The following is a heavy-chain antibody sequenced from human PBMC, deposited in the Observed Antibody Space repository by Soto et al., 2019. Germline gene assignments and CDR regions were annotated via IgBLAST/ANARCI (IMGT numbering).Heavy chain of an antibody. CDR3: ARDADYYGSGSYYANFDY. V-gene: IGHV1-69*13. CDR2: IIPIFGTA. Sequence: ASVKVSCKASGGTFSSYAISWVRQAPGQGLEWMGGIIPIFGTANYAQKFQGRVTITADESTSTAYMELSSLRSEDTAVYYCARDADYYGSGSYYANFDYWGQGTLVTVSS. D-gene: IGHD3-10*01. CDR1: GGTFSSYA. J-gene: IGHJ4*02.